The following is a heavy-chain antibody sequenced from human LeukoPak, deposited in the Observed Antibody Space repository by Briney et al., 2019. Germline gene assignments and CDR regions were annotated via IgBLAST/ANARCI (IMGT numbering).Heavy chain of an antibody. CDR2: INPSGGST. CDR3: ARDQVYNSAQGVVDY. D-gene: IGHD6-19*01. V-gene: IGHV1-46*01. Sequence: VASVKVSCKASGYTFTSYYMHWVRQAPGQGLEWMGIINPSGGSTSYAQKFQGRVTMTRDTSISTAYMELSRLRSDDTAVYYCARDQVYNSAQGVVDYWGQGTLVTVSS. J-gene: IGHJ4*02. CDR1: GYTFTSYY.